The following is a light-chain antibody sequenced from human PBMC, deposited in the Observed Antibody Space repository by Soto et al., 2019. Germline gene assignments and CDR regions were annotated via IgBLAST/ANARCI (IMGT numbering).Light chain of an antibody. Sequence: NFMLTQSHSVSESPGKTLTISCTGSSGNIASNYVQWYQQRPGSAPTTVIYGDNQRPSGVPDRFSGSIDTSSNSASLTISGLRTEDESAYDGQSYDISSVIFGGGTKLTVL. CDR3: QSYDISSVI. J-gene: IGLJ2*01. V-gene: IGLV6-57*02. CDR2: GDN. CDR1: SGNIASNY.